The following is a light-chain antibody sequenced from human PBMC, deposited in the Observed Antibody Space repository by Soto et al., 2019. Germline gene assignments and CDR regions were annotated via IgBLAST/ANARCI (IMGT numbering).Light chain of an antibody. Sequence: EIVLTQSPATLSLSPGERATLSCRASQSINNYLAWYQQKPGQAPRLLIYDASNRATGIPARFSGSGSGTDFTLTISSLEPEDFAVYYGQQCVKWPLLTLGGGTKVELK. CDR2: DAS. CDR3: QQCVKWPLLT. J-gene: IGKJ4*01. CDR1: QSINNY. V-gene: IGKV3-11*01.